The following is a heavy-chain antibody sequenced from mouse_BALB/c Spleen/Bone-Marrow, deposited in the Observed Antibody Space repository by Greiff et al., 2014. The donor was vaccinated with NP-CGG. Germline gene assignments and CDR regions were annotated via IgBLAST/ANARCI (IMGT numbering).Heavy chain of an antibody. CDR1: GFSLTSYG. J-gene: IGHJ3*01. CDR2: IWAGGST. Sequence: QVQLKESGPGLVAPSQSLSITCTVSGFSLTSYGVHWVRQPPGKGLEWLGVIWAGGSTNYNSAPMSRLSISKDNSKSQVFLKMNSLQTDDTAMYYCARDRGPPYWGQGTLVTVSA. CDR3: ARDRGPPY. V-gene: IGHV2-9*02. D-gene: IGHD3-1*01.